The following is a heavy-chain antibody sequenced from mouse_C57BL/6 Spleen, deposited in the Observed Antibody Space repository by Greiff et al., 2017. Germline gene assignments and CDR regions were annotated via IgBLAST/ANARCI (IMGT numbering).Heavy chain of an antibody. Sequence: EVQLQQSGPELVKPGASVKMSCKASGYTFTDYNMHWVKQSHGKSLEWIGYINPNNGGTSYNQKFKGKATLTVNKSSSTAYMELRSLTSEDSAVYYCAKAPGVYGYDVPFAYWGQGTLVTVSA. CDR3: AKAPGVYGYDVPFAY. CDR1: GYTFTDYN. D-gene: IGHD2-2*01. CDR2: INPNNGGT. V-gene: IGHV1-22*01. J-gene: IGHJ3*01.